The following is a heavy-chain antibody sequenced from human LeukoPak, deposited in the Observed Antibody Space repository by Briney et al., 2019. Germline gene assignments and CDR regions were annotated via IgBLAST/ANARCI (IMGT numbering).Heavy chain of an antibody. V-gene: IGHV3-30*18. CDR1: GFTFSSYG. CDR2: ISYDGSNK. Sequence: GGSLRLSCAASGFTFSSYGMHWVRQAPGKGLEWVAVISYDGSNKYYADSVKGRFTISRDNSKNTLYLQMNSLRAEDTAVYYCAKDLTVVVPAALDPWGQGTLVTVSS. CDR3: AKDLTVVVPAALDP. D-gene: IGHD2-2*01. J-gene: IGHJ5*02.